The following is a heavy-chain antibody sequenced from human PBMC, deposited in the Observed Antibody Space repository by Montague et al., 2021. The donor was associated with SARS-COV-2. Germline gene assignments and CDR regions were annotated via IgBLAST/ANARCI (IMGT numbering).Heavy chain of an antibody. D-gene: IGHD3-22*01. Sequence: SRRLSCAASGFPFRSYTMNWVRQAPGKGLEWVSCISSSSSYIYYADSVKGRFTIFRDNAKNSLFLQMNSLRAEDTAVYYCARDGWAHYYDSSGYEGNFDIWGQGTMVTVSS. V-gene: IGHV3-21*01. CDR2: ISSSSSYI. CDR1: GFPFRSYT. CDR3: ARDGWAHYYDSSGYEGNFDI. J-gene: IGHJ3*02.